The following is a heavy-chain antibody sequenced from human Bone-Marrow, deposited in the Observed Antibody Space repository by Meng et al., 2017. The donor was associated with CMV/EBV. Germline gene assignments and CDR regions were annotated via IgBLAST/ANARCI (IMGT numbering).Heavy chain of an antibody. Sequence: SETLSLTCTVSGASVSSTSHYWTWIRQPPGKGLEWIGYIYYSGSTNYNPSLKSRVTISVDMSRNQFSLKLSSVTAADTAVYYCARDSGCGGACTTAVYGMDVWGQRKTGT. V-gene: IGHV4-61*01. CDR2: IYYSGST. D-gene: IGHD2-21*01. CDR3: ARDSGCGGACTTAVYGMDV. J-gene: IGHJ6*02. CDR1: GASVSSTSHY.